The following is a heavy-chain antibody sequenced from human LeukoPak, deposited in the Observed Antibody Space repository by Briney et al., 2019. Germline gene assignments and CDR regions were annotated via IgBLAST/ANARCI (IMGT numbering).Heavy chain of an antibody. J-gene: IGHJ3*02. V-gene: IGHV4-31*03. D-gene: IGHD5-24*01. CDR3: AKSREEIRGPDAFDI. CDR1: GGSISSDDYC. CDR2: IYYSGST. Sequence: PSQTLSLTCSVSGGSISSDDYCWNWIRQHPGKGLEWIGYIYYSGSTYYNPSLKSRVALSVDTSKNQFSLKLSSLTAADTAVYYCAKSREEIRGPDAFDIWGQGTMVTVSS.